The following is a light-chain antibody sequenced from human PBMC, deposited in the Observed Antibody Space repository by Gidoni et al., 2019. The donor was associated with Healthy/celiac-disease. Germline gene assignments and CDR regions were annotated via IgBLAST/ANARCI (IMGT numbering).Light chain of an antibody. CDR3: QRYNSYPHVT. V-gene: IGKV1-5*01. J-gene: IGKJ2*01. Sequence: DIQLTLSPSTLSASVGDRVTIPCRASQSISSWLAWYQQKPGKAPKLLIYDASSLESGVPSRFSGSGSGTEFTLTISSLQPDDFATYYCQRYNSYPHVTFGQGTKLEIK. CDR2: DAS. CDR1: QSISSW.